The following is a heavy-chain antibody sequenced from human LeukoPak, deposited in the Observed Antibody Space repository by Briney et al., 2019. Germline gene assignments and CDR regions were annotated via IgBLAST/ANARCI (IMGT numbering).Heavy chain of an antibody. CDR1: GFSFSTSW. V-gene: IGHV3-74*01. CDR2: INSDGSSI. J-gene: IGHJ4*02. CDR3: ARDQNGDLGDY. D-gene: IGHD3-10*01. Sequence: GGSLRLSCAASGFSFSTSWMHWVRQAPGKGLVWVSRINSDGSSISYADSVKGRFTISRANAKNTLYLQMNSLRAEDTAVYYCARDQNGDLGDYWGQGTLVTVSS.